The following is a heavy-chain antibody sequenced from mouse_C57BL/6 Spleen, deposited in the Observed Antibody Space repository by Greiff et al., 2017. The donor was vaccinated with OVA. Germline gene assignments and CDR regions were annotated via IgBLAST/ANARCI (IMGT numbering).Heavy chain of an antibody. Sequence: QVQLKESGPGLVQPSQSLSITCTVSGFSLTSYGVHWVRQSPGKGLEWLGVLWSGGSTDYNAAFISRLSISKDNSKSQVFFKMNSLQADDTAIYYCARKDSSGYVSAMDYWGQGTSVTVSS. CDR3: ARKDSSGYVSAMDY. CDR1: GFSLTSYG. CDR2: LWSGGST. D-gene: IGHD3-2*02. V-gene: IGHV2-2*01. J-gene: IGHJ4*01.